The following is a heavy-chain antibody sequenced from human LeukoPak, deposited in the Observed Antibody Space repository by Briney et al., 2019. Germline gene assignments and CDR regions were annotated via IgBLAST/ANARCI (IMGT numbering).Heavy chain of an antibody. V-gene: IGHV1-69*02. CDR2: IIPILGIA. CDR3: ARASDYYDSSGQFDY. D-gene: IGHD3-22*01. Sequence: SVKVPCKASGGTFSSYTISWVRQAPGQGLEWMGRIIPILGIANYAQKFQGRVTITADKSTSTAYMELSSLRSEDTAVYYCARASDYYDSSGQFDYWGQGTLVTVSS. J-gene: IGHJ4*02. CDR1: GGTFSSYT.